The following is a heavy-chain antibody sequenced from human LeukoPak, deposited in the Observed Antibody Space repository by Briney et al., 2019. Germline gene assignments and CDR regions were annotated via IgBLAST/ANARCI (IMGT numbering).Heavy chain of an antibody. CDR2: TYYRSKWYN. J-gene: IGHJ4*02. V-gene: IGHV6-1*01. CDR1: GGRLPRKSAA. Sequence: TLSLTFCILGGRLPRKSAALDLIRPSPSRGLEWLGRTYYRSKWYNDYAVSVKSRITINPDTSKNQFSLQLNSVTPEDTAVYYCARSSLRFDYWGQGTLVTVSS. CDR3: ARSSLRFDY.